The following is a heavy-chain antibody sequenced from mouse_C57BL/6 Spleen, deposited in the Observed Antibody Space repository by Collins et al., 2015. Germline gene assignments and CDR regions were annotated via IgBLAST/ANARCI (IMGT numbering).Heavy chain of an antibody. D-gene: IGHD6-1*01. CDR3: ARNPSGDWYFDV. CDR2: IYPGDGDT. Sequence: SGPELVKPGTSVKISCKASGYAFSSSWMNWVRQRPGKGLEWIGRIYPGDGDTNYNGKFKGKATLTADKSSSTAYMQLSSLTSEDSAVYFCARNPSGDWYFDVWGTGTTVTVSS. J-gene: IGHJ1*03. CDR1: GYAFSSSW. V-gene: IGHV1-82*01.